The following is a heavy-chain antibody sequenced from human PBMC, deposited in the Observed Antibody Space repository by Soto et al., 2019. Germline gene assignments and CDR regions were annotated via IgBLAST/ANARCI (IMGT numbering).Heavy chain of an antibody. J-gene: IGHJ3*02. CDR3: ARAVVVVAARLEAFDI. D-gene: IGHD2-15*01. CDR1: GYTFTGYY. CDR2: INANSGGT. Sequence: QVQLVQSGAEVKKPGASVKVSCKASGYTFTGYYMHWVRQAPGQGLEWKGWINANSGGTNYAQKFQGWVTMTRDTSISTAYMELSRLRSDDTAVYYCARAVVVVAARLEAFDIWGQGTMVTVSS. V-gene: IGHV1-2*04.